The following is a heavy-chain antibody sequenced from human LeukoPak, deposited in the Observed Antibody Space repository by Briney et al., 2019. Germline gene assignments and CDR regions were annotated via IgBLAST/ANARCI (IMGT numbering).Heavy chain of an antibody. Sequence: GGSLRLSCADSGFTFTSYAMHWVRQAPGKGLEWVAVISYDGINKYYADSVKGRFTISRDNSKNTLYLQMNSLRPEDTAVYYCAGSPRSGRYWFDYWGQGTLVTVSS. CDR1: GFTFTSYA. V-gene: IGHV3-30*04. CDR3: AGSPRSGRYWFDY. J-gene: IGHJ4*02. CDR2: ISYDGINK. D-gene: IGHD6-19*01.